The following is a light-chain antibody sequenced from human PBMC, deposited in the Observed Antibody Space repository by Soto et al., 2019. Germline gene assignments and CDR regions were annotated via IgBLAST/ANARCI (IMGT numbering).Light chain of an antibody. Sequence: EIVMTQSPATLSVSPGERATLSCRASQSVSSNLAWYQQKPGQAPRLLIYGASTRATGIPARFSGSGSGTEFTLTISSLQSEDFAVYYCQQYNNWPFLTFCPGTKVDIK. CDR1: QSVSSN. CDR3: QQYNNWPFLT. CDR2: GAS. J-gene: IGKJ3*01. V-gene: IGKV3-15*01.